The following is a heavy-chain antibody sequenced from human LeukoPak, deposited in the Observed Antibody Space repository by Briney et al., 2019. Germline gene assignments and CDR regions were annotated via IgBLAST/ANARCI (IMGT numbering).Heavy chain of an antibody. J-gene: IGHJ3*02. CDR1: GGSISSGGYS. CDR3: ARGRAEYCSSTSCYRRGRAFDI. V-gene: IGHV4-30-2*01. D-gene: IGHD2-2*02. Sequence: SQTLSLTCAVSGGSISSGGYSWSWIRQPPGKGLEWIGYIYHNGNTYYSPSPKSRVTISVDTSKNQFSLKLSSVTAADTAVYYCARGRAEYCSSTSCYRRGRAFDIWGQGTMVTVSS. CDR2: IYHNGNT.